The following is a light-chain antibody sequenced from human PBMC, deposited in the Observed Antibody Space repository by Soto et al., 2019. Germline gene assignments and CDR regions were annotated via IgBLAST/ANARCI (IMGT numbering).Light chain of an antibody. J-gene: IGKJ1*01. CDR3: QQSYSTPTWT. CDR1: QSISSY. V-gene: IGKV1-39*01. CDR2: AAS. Sequence: DIQMTQSPSSLSASVGDRVTITCRASQSISSYLNCYQQKPGKAPKLLIYAASSLQSGVPSRFSGSGSGTDFTLTISSLQPEDFATYDCQQSYSTPTWTFGQGTKVEI.